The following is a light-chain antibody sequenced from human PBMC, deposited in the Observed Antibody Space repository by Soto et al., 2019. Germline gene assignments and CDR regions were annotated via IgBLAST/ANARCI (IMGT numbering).Light chain of an antibody. CDR2: GAS. CDR3: QQYGSSPPT. J-gene: IGKJ1*01. CDR1: QSVTSSF. Sequence: EIVLTQYPGTLSLSPGARATLSCRASQSVTSSFLAWYQQKPGQAPRLLIYGASRRATGIPDRFSGSGSGTDFTLTINRLEPEDFALYYCQQYGSSPPTFGQGTKV. V-gene: IGKV3-20*01.